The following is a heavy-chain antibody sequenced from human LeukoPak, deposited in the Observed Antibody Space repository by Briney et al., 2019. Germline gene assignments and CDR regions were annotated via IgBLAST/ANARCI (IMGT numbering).Heavy chain of an antibody. CDR3: ARELVYGSGSYLIYYGVDV. D-gene: IGHD3-10*01. V-gene: IGHV3-33*01. J-gene: IGHJ6*02. CDR2: IWNDGSNK. CDR1: GFTFSNYG. Sequence: GGSLRLSCAASGFTFSNYGMHWVRQAPGKGLEWVAVIWNDGSNKYYADSVKGRFTISRDNSKNTLYLQMNSLRVEDTAVYYCARELVYGSGSYLIYYGVDVWGQGTTVTVSS.